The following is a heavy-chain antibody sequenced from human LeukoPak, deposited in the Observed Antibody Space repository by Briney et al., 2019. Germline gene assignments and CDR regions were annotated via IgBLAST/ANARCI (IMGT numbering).Heavy chain of an antibody. V-gene: IGHV3-21*01. Sequence: GGSVPLSCAASGFTFSSYSMNWVGQAPGKGLEWVSSISSSSSYIYYADSVKGRFTISRDNAKNSLYLQMNSLRAEDTAVYYCASEWVVAATGFDGWGPGSLVTVSS. CDR3: ASEWVVAATGFDG. CDR2: ISSSSSYI. J-gene: IGHJ5*02. CDR1: GFTFSSYS. D-gene: IGHD2-15*01.